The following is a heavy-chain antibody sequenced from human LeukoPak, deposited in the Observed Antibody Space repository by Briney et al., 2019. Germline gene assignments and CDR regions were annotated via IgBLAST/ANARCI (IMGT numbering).Heavy chain of an antibody. CDR1: GGSFSGYY. CDR2: INHSGST. CDR3: ARGSDTAAGLY. J-gene: IGHJ4*02. V-gene: IGHV4-34*01. Sequence: SETLSLTCAVYGGSFSGYYWSWIRQPPGKGLEWIGEINHSGSTNYNPSLKSRASISVDSSKNQFSPKVSSVTAADTAVYYCARGSDTAAGLYWGQGTLVTVSS. D-gene: IGHD6-13*01.